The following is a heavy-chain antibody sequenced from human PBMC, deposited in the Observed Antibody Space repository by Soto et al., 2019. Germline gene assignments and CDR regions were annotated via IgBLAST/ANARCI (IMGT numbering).Heavy chain of an antibody. J-gene: IGHJ6*03. CDR2: ISAYNGNT. D-gene: IGHD6-6*01. CDR3: ATVRQLVGYFYYYMDV. Sequence: QVQLLQSGAEVKKPGASVKVSCKASGYTFTNYGITWVRQAPGQGLEWMGWISAYNGNTHYTQRLQGRVTMTTDTSTSTAYMELRGLRSDDTAVYYCATVRQLVGYFYYYMDVWVKGTTVTVSS. CDR1: GYTFTNYG. V-gene: IGHV1-18*01.